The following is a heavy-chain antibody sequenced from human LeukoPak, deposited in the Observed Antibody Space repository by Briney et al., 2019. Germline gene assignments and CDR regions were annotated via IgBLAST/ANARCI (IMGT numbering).Heavy chain of an antibody. CDR1: GYTFTGYY. V-gene: IGHV1-2*02. J-gene: IGHJ6*02. CDR2: INPNSGGT. CDR3: ARGPLTAVNYYYYGMDV. D-gene: IGHD5-18*01. Sequence: ASVKVSCKASGYTFTGYYMHWVRQAPGQGLEWMGWINPNSGGTNYAQKFQGRVTMTRDTSISTAYMELSRLRSDDTAVYYCARGPLTAVNYYYYGMDVWGQGTTVTVSS.